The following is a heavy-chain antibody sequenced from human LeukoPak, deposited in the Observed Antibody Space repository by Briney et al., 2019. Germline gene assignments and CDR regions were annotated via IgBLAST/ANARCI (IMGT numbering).Heavy chain of an antibody. CDR1: GGSISSYY. D-gene: IGHD3-3*01. V-gene: IGHV4-4*09. CDR2: IYTSGST. Sequence: SETLSLTCAVSGGSISSYYWSWIRQPPGKGLEWIGYIYTSGSTNYNPSLKSRVTISVDTSKNQFSLKLSSVTAADTAVYYCARHTSGNPIYYYYMDVWGKGTTVTVSS. CDR3: ARHTSGNPIYYYYMDV. J-gene: IGHJ6*03.